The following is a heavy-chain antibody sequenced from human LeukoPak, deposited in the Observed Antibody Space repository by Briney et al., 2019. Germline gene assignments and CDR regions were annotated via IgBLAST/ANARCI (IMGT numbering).Heavy chain of an antibody. CDR2: VNPNSGGT. Sequence: ASVKASCKASGYTFAGYYMHWVRQAPGQGVEWMGWVNPNSGGTNYPQKFQGRVTMTRDTSISTAYMELSRLRSEDTAVYYCARERIVVGNWFDPWGQGTLVTVSS. CDR3: ARERIVVGNWFDP. J-gene: IGHJ5*02. CDR1: GYTFAGYY. D-gene: IGHD3-22*01. V-gene: IGHV1-2*02.